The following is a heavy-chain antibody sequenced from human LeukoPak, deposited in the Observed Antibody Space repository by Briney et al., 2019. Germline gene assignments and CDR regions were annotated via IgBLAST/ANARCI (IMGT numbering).Heavy chain of an antibody. CDR3: ARGRFSGPDDY. V-gene: IGHV3-53*01. Sequence: PAGYLRLSCAVSEFSVSSNYMNWVRQAPGKGLEWVSVIYSGGATYYADSVRGRFTISRDNSKNMVSLQMTSLGAEDTAVYYCARGRFSGPDDYWGQGTLVTVSP. D-gene: IGHD6-19*01. J-gene: IGHJ4*02. CDR1: EFSVSSNY. CDR2: IYSGGAT.